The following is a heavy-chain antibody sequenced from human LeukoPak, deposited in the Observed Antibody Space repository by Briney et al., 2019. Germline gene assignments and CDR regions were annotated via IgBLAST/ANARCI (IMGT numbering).Heavy chain of an antibody. D-gene: IGHD1-1*01. J-gene: IGHJ4*02. CDR3: ARTTWTTGHDY. V-gene: IGHV4-4*09. CDR1: GRSISSYY. CDR2: IYTSGST. Sequence: SETLSLTCTVSGRSISSYYWSWIRQPPGKVLEWIGYIYTSGSTNYNPSLKSRVTISVDTSKNQFSLKLSSVTAADTAVYYCARTTWTTGHDYWGQGTLVTVSS.